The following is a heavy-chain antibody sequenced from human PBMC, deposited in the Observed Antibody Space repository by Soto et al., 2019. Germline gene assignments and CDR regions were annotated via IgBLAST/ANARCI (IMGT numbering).Heavy chain of an antibody. CDR1: GYTFTGYY. CDR3: ARDIVVVPAARRSGWGWFDP. V-gene: IGHV1-2*02. CDR2: INPNSGGT. Sequence: QVQLVQSGAEVKKPGASVKVSCKASGYTFTGYYMHWVRQAPGQGLEWMGWINPNSGGTNYAQKVQGRVTMTRDTSISTAYMELSRLRSDDTAVYYCARDIVVVPAARRSGWGWFDPWGQGTLVTVSS. D-gene: IGHD2-2*01. J-gene: IGHJ5*02.